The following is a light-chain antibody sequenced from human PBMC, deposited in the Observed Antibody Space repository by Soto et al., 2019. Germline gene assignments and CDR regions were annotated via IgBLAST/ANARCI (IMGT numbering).Light chain of an antibody. Sequence: EIVLTQSPATLSLSPGERATLSCRASQSVSSYLAWYQQKPGQAPRLLIYDASNRATGIPARFSGSGSGTDFTLTISSLEPVDFAVYYCQQRSHWPHPTFGWGIKLDIK. CDR1: QSVSSY. CDR2: DAS. V-gene: IGKV3-11*01. CDR3: QQRSHWPHPT. J-gene: IGKJ4*01.